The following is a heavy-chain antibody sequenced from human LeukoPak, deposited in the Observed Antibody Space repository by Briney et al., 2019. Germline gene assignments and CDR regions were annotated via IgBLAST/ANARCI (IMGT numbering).Heavy chain of an antibody. D-gene: IGHD3-10*01. J-gene: IGHJ6*03. CDR2: IKQDGSEK. Sequence: GGSLRLSCAASGFTFSSYWMSWVRQAPRKGLEWVANIKQDGSEKYYVDSVKGRFTISRDNAKNSLYPQMNSLRAEDTAVYYCARAIWFGELYYMDVWGKGTTVTVSS. CDR3: ARAIWFGELYYMDV. CDR1: GFTFSSYW. V-gene: IGHV3-7*01.